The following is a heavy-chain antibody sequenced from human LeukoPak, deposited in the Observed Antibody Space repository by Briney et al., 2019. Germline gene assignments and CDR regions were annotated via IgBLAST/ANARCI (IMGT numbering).Heavy chain of an antibody. D-gene: IGHD3-10*01. Sequence: SGGSLRLSCAASGFTFSSYGMHWVRQAPGKGLEWIGYIYHSGSTKYNPSLKSRVTISVDTSKNHFSLKLSSVTAADMAVYYCAREPMVTMVRGDAFDIWGQGTMVTVSS. V-gene: IGHV4-59*01. CDR2: IYHSGST. J-gene: IGHJ3*02. CDR3: AREPMVTMVRGDAFDI. CDR1: GFTFSSYG.